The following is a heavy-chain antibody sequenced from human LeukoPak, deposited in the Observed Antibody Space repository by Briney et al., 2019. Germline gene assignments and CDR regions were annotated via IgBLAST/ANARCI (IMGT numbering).Heavy chain of an antibody. CDR2: ISYDGSNK. CDR3: ARDIVVVTAPGDS. Sequence: GGSLRLSCAASGFTFSSYGMHWVRQAPSKGLEWVAVISYDGSNKYYVDSVKGRFTISRDNSKNMVYLQMNSLRAEDTALYYCARDIVVVTAPGDSWGQGTVVTVSS. J-gene: IGHJ4*02. D-gene: IGHD2-21*02. V-gene: IGHV3-30*03. CDR1: GFTFSSYG.